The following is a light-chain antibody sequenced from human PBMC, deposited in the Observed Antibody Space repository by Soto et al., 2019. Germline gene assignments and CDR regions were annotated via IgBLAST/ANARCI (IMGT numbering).Light chain of an antibody. CDR1: QSLARE. CDR2: KVS. CDR3: QQHKSYPRT. V-gene: IGKV1-5*03. J-gene: IGKJ1*01. Sequence: DIQMTQFPSTLSASVGDRVTITCRASQSLARELAWYQQQPGKAPKFLIYKVSILESGVPSRFSGSGSGTEFTLTISSLQPDDFGTYYCQQHKSYPRTFGQGTKVEIQ.